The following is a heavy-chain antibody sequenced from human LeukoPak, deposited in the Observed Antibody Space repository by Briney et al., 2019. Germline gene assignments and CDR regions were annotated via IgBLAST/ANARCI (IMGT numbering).Heavy chain of an antibody. CDR3: AKDLDSSGSLPPLDY. CDR1: GFTFSSYG. J-gene: IGHJ4*02. Sequence: GRSLRLSCAASGFTFSSYGMHWVRQAPGKGLEWVAVISYDGSNKYYADSVKGRFTISGDNSKNTLYLQMNSLRAEDTAVYYCAKDLDSSGSLPPLDYWGQGTLVTVSS. CDR2: ISYDGSNK. D-gene: IGHD3-22*01. V-gene: IGHV3-30*18.